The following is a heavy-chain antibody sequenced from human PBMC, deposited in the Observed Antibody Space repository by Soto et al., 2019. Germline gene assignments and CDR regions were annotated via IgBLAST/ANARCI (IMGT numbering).Heavy chain of an antibody. CDR3: AHRQSLIVATIGAFHI. V-gene: IGHV2-5*01. J-gene: IGHJ3*02. Sequence: SGPTLVNPTQTLTLTCTFSGFSLSTSGVGVGWIRQSPGKALEWHALIYWNDDKRYSPSLKSRLTITKDTSKNQVVLTMTNMDPVDTATYYCAHRQSLIVATIGAFHIWGQGTMVTVSS. D-gene: IGHD5-12*01. CDR1: GFSLSTSGVG. CDR2: IYWNDDK.